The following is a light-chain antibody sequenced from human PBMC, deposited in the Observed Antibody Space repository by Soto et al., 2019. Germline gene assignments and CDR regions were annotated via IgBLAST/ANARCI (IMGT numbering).Light chain of an antibody. J-gene: IGKJ1*01. V-gene: IGKV1-9*01. CDR1: QDISSH. Sequence: DIQLTQSPSFLSASVGDRVTITCRASQDISSHLVWFQQEPGKAPKLLIYAASTLQSGVPSRFTGVGAGTEFTLKISSLQPEDFPTYYCLQLNSLPPTFAQGTKVE. CDR2: AAS. CDR3: LQLNSLPPT.